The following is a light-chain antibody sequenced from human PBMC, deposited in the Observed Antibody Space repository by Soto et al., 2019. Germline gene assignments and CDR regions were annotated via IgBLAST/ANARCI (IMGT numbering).Light chain of an antibody. J-gene: IGKJ1*01. CDR1: QSVSSTY. Sequence: EIVLTQSPGTLSLSPGERATLSCWASQSVSSTYFAWYQQRPGQAPRPLIYGASSRATGIPDRFSGGGSGTDFTLTISRLEPEDFAVYYCQQYSNSRWTFGQGTKVEI. CDR3: QQYSNSRWT. CDR2: GAS. V-gene: IGKV3-20*01.